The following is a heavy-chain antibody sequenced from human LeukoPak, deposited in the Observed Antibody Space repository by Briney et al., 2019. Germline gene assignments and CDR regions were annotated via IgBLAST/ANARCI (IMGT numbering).Heavy chain of an antibody. Sequence: GGSLRLSCAASGFTFSSYSMSWVRQAPGKGLEWVSAISGSGGNTYYADSVKGRFTISRDNSKNTLYLQMNSLRAEDTAVYYCAKMTTVTGGGAFDIWGQGTMVTVSS. CDR1: GFTFSSYS. J-gene: IGHJ3*02. V-gene: IGHV3-23*01. CDR3: AKMTTVTGGGAFDI. CDR2: ISGSGGNT. D-gene: IGHD4-17*01.